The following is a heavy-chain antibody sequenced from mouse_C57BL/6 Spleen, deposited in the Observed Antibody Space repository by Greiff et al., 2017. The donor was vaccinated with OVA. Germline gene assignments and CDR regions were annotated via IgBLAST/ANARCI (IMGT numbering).Heavy chain of an antibody. Sequence: QVQLQQPGAELVKPGASVKMSCKASGYTFTSYWITWVKQRPGQGLEWIGDIYPGSGSTNYNEKFKSKATLAVATSSSTAYMQLSSLTSEDSAVYYCARQRSKLGYAMDYWGQGTSVTVSS. J-gene: IGHJ4*01. V-gene: IGHV1-55*01. CDR1: GYTFTSYW. CDR2: IYPGSGST. D-gene: IGHD4-1*01. CDR3: ARQRSKLGYAMDY.